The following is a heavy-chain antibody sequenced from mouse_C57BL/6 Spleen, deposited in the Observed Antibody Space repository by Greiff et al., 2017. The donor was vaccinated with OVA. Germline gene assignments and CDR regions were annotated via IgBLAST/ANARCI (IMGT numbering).Heavy chain of an antibody. CDR2: INPNYGTT. CDR3: ARSLYDGYYEGVLAY. D-gene: IGHD2-3*01. Sequence: VQLQQSGPELVKPGASVKISCKASGYSFTDYNMNWVKQRNGKSLEWIGVINPNYGTTSYNQKFKGKATLTVDQSSSTAYMQLNSLTSEDSAVYYCARSLYDGYYEGVLAYWGQGTLVTVSA. CDR1: GYSFTDYN. J-gene: IGHJ3*01. V-gene: IGHV1-39*01.